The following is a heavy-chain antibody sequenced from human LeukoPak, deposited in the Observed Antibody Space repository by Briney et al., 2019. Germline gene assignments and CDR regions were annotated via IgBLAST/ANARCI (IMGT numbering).Heavy chain of an antibody. V-gene: IGHV3-23*01. CDR1: GFTFSSYA. J-gene: IGHJ4*02. CDR2: ISGSGSNT. Sequence: GGSLRLSCAASGFTFSSYAMTWIRQAPGKGLEWVSAISGSGSNTYYADSVKGRFTISRDNSKNTLYLQMNSLRAEDTAVYYCARDTRYYFDYWGQGTLVTVSS. CDR3: ARDTRYYFDY.